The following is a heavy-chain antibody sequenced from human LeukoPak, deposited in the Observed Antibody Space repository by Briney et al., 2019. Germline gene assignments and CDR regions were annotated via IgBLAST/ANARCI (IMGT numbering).Heavy chain of an antibody. CDR1: GFTFDDYA. CDR3: ARGSVQLWLRDTYYYMDV. CDR2: INWNGRIT. Sequence: GGSLRLSCAASGFTFDDYAMNRVRQVPGRGLEWVSGINWNGRITEYADSVKDRFTISRQNTKNSLYLYMNNLGGEDTALYFCARGSVQLWLRDTYYYMDVWGKGTTVTVSS. D-gene: IGHD5-18*01. V-gene: IGHV3-20*04. J-gene: IGHJ6*03.